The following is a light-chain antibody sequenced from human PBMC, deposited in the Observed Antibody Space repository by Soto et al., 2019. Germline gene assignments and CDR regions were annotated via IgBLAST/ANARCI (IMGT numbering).Light chain of an antibody. Sequence: QSALTQPASVSGSLGQSITISCTGTSSDVGSYNLVSWYQQHPGKAPKVMIYEVSKRPSGVSNRFSGSKSGNTASRTISGLQSEDEADYYCCSYAGGRTYVFGTGTKVTVL. CDR2: EVS. CDR1: SSDVGSYNL. V-gene: IGLV2-23*02. CDR3: CSYAGGRTYV. J-gene: IGLJ1*01.